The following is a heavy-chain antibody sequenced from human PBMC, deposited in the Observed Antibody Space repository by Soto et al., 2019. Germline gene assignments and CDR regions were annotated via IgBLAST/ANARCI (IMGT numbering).Heavy chain of an antibody. CDR1: GGSISSSSYY. V-gene: IGHV4-39*01. CDR2: IYYSGST. CDR3: ARQALEYSSSGGYNWFVP. Sequence: SETLSLTCTVSGGSISSSSYYWGWIRQPPGKGLEWIGSIYYSGSTYYNPSPKSRVTISVDTSKNQFSLKLSSVTAADTAVYYCARQALEYSSSGGYNWFVPWGQATLVTVPQ. J-gene: IGHJ5*02. D-gene: IGHD6-6*01.